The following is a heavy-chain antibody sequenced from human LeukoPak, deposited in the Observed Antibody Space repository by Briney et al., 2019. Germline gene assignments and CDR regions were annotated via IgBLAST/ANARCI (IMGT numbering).Heavy chain of an antibody. J-gene: IGHJ4*02. D-gene: IGHD5-18*01. V-gene: IGHV4-34*01. CDR1: GGSFSGYY. Sequence: PSETLSLTCVVYGGSFSGYYWSWIRQPPGKGLEWIGEINHSGSTNYNPSLKSRVTISVDTSKNHFSLKLSSMTAADTAVYYCPRSGSAYSYALWGQGTLVTVSS. CDR3: PRSGSAYSYAL. CDR2: INHSGST.